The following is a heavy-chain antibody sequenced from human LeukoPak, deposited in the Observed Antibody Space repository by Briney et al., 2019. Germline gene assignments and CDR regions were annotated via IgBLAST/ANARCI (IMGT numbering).Heavy chain of an antibody. D-gene: IGHD3-22*01. Sequence: GRSLRLSCAASGFTFSSYGMHWVRQAPGKGLEWVAVIWYDGSNKYYADSVKGRFTISRDNSKNTLYLQMNSLRAEDTAVYYCVGYDSSGYYTRGAFDIWGQGTMVTVSS. J-gene: IGHJ3*02. V-gene: IGHV3-33*01. CDR1: GFTFSSYG. CDR3: VGYDSSGYYTRGAFDI. CDR2: IWYDGSNK.